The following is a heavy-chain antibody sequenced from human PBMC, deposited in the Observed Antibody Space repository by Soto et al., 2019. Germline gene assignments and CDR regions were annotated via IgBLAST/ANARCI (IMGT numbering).Heavy chain of an antibody. Sequence: QVHLVQSGAEVKKPGASVKVSCKASANTFTVYYLHWVRQAPGQGLEWLGRMNPNSGGTTYAQKFQGRVTMTRDTYISTAYLEFNSLRSDDTAVYYCVRQPYKYDTSGYTMDNWFGTWGPGTLVTVSS. V-gene: IGHV1-2*06. D-gene: IGHD3-22*01. CDR1: ANTFTVYY. CDR3: VRQPYKYDTSGYTMDNWFGT. J-gene: IGHJ5*02. CDR2: MNPNSGGT.